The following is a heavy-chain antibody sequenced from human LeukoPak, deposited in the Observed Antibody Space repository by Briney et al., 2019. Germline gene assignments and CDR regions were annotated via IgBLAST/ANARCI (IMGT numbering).Heavy chain of an antibody. CDR1: GGSISSYY. J-gene: IGHJ4*02. D-gene: IGHD2-15*01. CDR3: ARAPGAATPDY. V-gene: IGHV4-59*01. CDR2: IYYSGST. Sequence: NPSETLSLTCTVSGGSISSYYWSWIRQPPGKGLEWIGYIYYSGSTNYNPSLKSRVTISVDTSKNQFSLKLSSVTAADTAMYYCARAPGAATPDYWGQGTLVTVSS.